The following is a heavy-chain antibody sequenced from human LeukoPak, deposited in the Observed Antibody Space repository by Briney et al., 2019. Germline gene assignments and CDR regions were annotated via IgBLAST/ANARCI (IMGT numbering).Heavy chain of an antibody. CDR3: AREGTGRYYYYYYMDV. D-gene: IGHD1-1*01. Sequence: GGSLRLSCAASGFTFSSYEMNWVRQAPGKGLEWVSYISSSGSIIYYADSVKGRFTISRDNAKNSLYLQMNSLRAEDTAVYYCAREGTGRYYYYYYMDVWGKGTTVTISS. J-gene: IGHJ6*03. CDR2: ISSSGSII. V-gene: IGHV3-48*03. CDR1: GFTFSSYE.